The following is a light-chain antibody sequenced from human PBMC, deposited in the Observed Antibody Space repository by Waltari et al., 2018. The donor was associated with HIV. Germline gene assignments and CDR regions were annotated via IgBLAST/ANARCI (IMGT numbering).Light chain of an antibody. CDR2: GAS. CDR1: QNIHDY. J-gene: IGKJ2*02. V-gene: IGKV1-39*01. CDR3: QQSYSNPWT. Sequence: DIQMSQSPSSLSASVGDRLTVSCRASQNIHDYLSWYQQKPGKAPKLLFYGASTPQAGVPSRFTASGSGTDFTLTIRNLQPEDFATYYCQQSYSNPWTFGQGTALDIK.